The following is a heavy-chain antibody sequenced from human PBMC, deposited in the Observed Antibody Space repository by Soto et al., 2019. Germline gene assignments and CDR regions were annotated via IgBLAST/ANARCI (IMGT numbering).Heavy chain of an antibody. V-gene: IGHV4-59*01. CDR1: GGSISSYY. Sequence: SETLSLTCTVSGGSISSYYWSWIRQPPGKGLEWIGYIYYSGSTNYNPSLKSRVTISVDTSRNQFSLKLSSVTAADTAVYYCARVNDFWSGYYVFDYWGQGTLVTVS. CDR2: IYYSGST. J-gene: IGHJ4*02. CDR3: ARVNDFWSGYYVFDY. D-gene: IGHD3-3*01.